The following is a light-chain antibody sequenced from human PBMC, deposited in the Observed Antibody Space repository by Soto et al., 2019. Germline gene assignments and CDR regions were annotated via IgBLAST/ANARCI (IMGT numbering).Light chain of an antibody. CDR1: QSISSY. V-gene: IGKV1-39*01. J-gene: IGKJ2*01. CDR2: AAS. CDR3: QQSYSTPYT. Sequence: DIQMTQSPSSLSASVGDRVTITCRASQSISSYLNWYQQKPGKAPKLLIYAASSLQSGVPSRFSGSVSGTDFTLTISSLKPEDFATYYCQQSYSTPYTFGQGTKLEIK.